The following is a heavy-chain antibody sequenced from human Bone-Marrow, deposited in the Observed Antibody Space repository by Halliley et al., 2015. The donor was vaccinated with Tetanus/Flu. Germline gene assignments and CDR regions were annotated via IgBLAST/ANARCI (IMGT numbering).Heavy chain of an antibody. D-gene: IGHD6-19*01. CDR1: GFSFSTYW. J-gene: IGHJ4*02. Sequence: SGFSFSTYWMSWVRQAPGKGLEWVANIKQDGSEKYYVDSVKGRFTISRDNAKNSLYLQMNSLTVDDTAVYYCVRVTGYSGAWWGYWGQGSLVTVPS. CDR2: IKQDGSEK. CDR3: VRVTGYSGAWWGY. V-gene: IGHV3-7*01.